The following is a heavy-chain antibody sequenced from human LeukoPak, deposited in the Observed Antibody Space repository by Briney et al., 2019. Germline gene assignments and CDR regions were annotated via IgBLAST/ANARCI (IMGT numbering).Heavy chain of an antibody. Sequence: AAVKVSCKVSGYTLTELSIHWVRQAPGKGLQWMGGFDPEDGETIYAQKFQGRVTMTEDTSTDTAYMELSSLRSEDTAVYYCATGGRGYENYWGQGTLVTVSS. CDR3: ATGGRGYENY. V-gene: IGHV1-24*01. J-gene: IGHJ4*02. CDR1: GYTLTELS. CDR2: FDPEDGET. D-gene: IGHD5-12*01.